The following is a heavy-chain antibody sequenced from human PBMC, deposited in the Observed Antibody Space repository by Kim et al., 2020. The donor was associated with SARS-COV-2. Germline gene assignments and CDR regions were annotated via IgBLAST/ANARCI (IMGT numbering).Heavy chain of an antibody. CDR2: IYYSGST. Sequence: SETLSLTCTVSGGSISSSSYYWGWIRQPPGKGLEWIGSIYYSGSTYYNPSLKSRVTISVDTSKNQFSLKLSSVTAADTAVYYCARGRYYDSSGYRKNWFDPWGQGTLVTVSS. CDR1: GGSISSSSYY. CDR3: ARGRYYDSSGYRKNWFDP. J-gene: IGHJ5*02. V-gene: IGHV4-39*07. D-gene: IGHD3-22*01.